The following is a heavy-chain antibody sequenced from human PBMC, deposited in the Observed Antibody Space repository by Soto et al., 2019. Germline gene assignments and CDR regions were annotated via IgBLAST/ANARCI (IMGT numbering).Heavy chain of an antibody. J-gene: IGHJ4*02. D-gene: IGHD3-3*01. CDR1: GGSINSADHY. Sequence: QVRLQESGPGLVKPSQTLSLTCTVSGGSINSADHYWSWIRQPPGKGLEWIGYIYYSGSSYYNPSLKSRLTISVDTSKNQFSLKLGSVTAADTAVYYCALLLASAGTYYFDYWGQGTLVTVSS. V-gene: IGHV4-30-4*01. CDR3: ALLLASAGTYYFDY. CDR2: IYYSGSS.